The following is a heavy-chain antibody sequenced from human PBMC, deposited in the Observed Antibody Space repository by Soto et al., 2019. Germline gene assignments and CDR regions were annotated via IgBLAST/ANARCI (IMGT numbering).Heavy chain of an antibody. Sequence: PGGSLRLSCAASGFTFSSYSMNWVRQAPGKGLEWVSSISSSSYIYYADSVKGRFTISRDDAKNSLYLQMNSLRAEDTAVYYCATLAYYYGSDYWGQGTLVTVSS. CDR2: ISSSSYI. V-gene: IGHV3-21*01. J-gene: IGHJ4*02. CDR3: ATLAYYYGSDY. D-gene: IGHD3-10*01. CDR1: GFTFSSYS.